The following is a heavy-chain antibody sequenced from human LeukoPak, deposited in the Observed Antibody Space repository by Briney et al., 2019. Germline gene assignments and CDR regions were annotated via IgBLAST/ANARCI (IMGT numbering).Heavy chain of an antibody. J-gene: IGHJ4*02. CDR2: IYTSGST. CDR3: ARSGDGSGSYYTDYYFDY. Sequence: SETLSLTCTVSGYSISSGYYWGWIRQPAGKGLEWIGRIYTSGSTNYNPSLKSRVTMSVDTSKNQFSLKLSSVTAADTAVYYCARSGDGSGSYYTDYYFDYWGQGTLVTVSS. CDR1: GYSISSGYY. D-gene: IGHD3-10*01. V-gene: IGHV4-4*07.